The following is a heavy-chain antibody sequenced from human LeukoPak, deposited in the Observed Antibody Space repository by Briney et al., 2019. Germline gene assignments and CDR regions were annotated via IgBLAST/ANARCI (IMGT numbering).Heavy chain of an antibody. V-gene: IGHV3-74*01. CDR3: ASDSPYSGMDV. J-gene: IGHJ6*02. CDR2: INSDGSAT. Sequence: GGSLRLSCAASGFPFSSCWMHWVRQVPGKGLLWVSRINSDGSATIYADSVRGRFTISRDNAKNTLYLQMSGLRVEDTAVYHCASDSPYSGMDVWGQGTTVTVSS. CDR1: GFPFSSCW. D-gene: IGHD2-21*01.